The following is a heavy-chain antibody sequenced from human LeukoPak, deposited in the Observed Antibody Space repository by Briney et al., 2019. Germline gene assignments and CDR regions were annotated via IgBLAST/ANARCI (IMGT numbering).Heavy chain of an antibody. CDR2: IYTSGST. CDR3: ARDDHYCSSTSCYRGGMDV. V-gene: IGHV4-4*07. D-gene: IGHD2-2*01. J-gene: IGHJ6*02. CDR1: GGSISSYY. Sequence: SETLSLTCTVSGGSISSYYWSWIRQPAGKGLEWIGRIYTSGSTNYNPSLKSRVTMSVDTSKNQFSLKLSSVTAADTAVYYCARDDHYCSSTSCYRGGMDVWGQGTTVTVSS.